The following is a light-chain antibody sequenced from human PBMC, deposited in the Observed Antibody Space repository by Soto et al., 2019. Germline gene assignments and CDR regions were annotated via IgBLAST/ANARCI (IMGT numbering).Light chain of an antibody. CDR3: QQSYTTPRT. CDR2: AAS. V-gene: IGKV1-39*01. Sequence: DIQITQSPSSLSASVGDRVSISYRASQRISTALNWYQQRPGKAPKLLIYAASYLQSGVPSRFSGSASATDFTLTISSLEPEDFATYYWQQSYTTPRTFGQGTKLEIK. CDR1: QRISTA. J-gene: IGKJ2*01.